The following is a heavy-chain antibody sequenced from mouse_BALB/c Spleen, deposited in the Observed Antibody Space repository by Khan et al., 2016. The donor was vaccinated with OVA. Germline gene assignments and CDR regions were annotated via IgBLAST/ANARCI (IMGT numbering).Heavy chain of an antibody. CDR3: AREGNDGYPYFDY. D-gene: IGHD2-3*01. Sequence: QVQLKESGAELVRPGVSVKFSCKGSGYTFTDSAMHWVKQSHAKSLEWIGVISSSYGDYSYNQKFKGKATMTVAQSSSKAYMDLARMTSEDSAIYYLAREGNDGYPYFDYWGQGTTLTVSS. V-gene: IGHV1S137*01. J-gene: IGHJ2*01. CDR2: ISSSYGDY. CDR1: GYTFTDSA.